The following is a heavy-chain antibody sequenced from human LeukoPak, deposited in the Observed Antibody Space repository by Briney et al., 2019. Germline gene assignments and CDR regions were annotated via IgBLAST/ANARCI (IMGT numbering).Heavy chain of an antibody. J-gene: IGHJ4*02. Sequence: ASVKVSCKASGYTFTSYYMHWVRQAPGQGLEWMGIINPSGGSTRYAQRFQGRVTMTRDTSTSTVYMELSSLRSEDTAVYYCASESPGTLPHLCDYWGQGTLVTVSS. D-gene: IGHD6-13*01. CDR3: ASESPGTLPHLCDY. CDR1: GYTFTSYY. V-gene: IGHV1-46*01. CDR2: INPSGGST.